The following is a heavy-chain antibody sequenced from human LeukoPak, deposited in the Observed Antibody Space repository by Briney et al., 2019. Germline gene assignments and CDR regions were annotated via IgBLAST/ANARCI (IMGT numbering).Heavy chain of an antibody. CDR1: GFTFSAYV. J-gene: IGHJ4*01. D-gene: IGHD1-26*01. CDR2: ISTDGNEK. V-gene: IGHV3-30*04. Sequence: PGGSLRLSCAASGFTFSAYVMHWVRQAPGKGLECVAVISTDGNEKYYADSVKGRFSISRDNSKNTLYLQMSSLSTEDTAVYYCVRDGGYTGGWTYGAGDYWGQGNLVTVSS. CDR3: VRDGGYTGGWTYGAGDY.